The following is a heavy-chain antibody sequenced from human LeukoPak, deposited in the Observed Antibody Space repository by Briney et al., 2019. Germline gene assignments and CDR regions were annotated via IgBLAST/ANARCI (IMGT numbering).Heavy chain of an antibody. CDR2: ISSSGSTI. CDR1: GFTFSDYY. V-gene: IGHV3-11*01. CDR3: ARVRAGEDWFDP. J-gene: IGHJ5*02. D-gene: IGHD4-17*01. Sequence: GGSLRLSCAASGFTFSDYYMSWNRQAPGKGLEWVSYISSSGSTIYYADSVEGRFTISRDNAKNSLYLQMNSLRAEDTAVYYCARVRAGEDWFDPWGQGTLVTVSS.